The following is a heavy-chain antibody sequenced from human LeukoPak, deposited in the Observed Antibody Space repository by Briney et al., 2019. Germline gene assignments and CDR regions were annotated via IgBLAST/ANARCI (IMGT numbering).Heavy chain of an antibody. Sequence: PSETPSLTCTVSGGSISSGGYYWSWLRQPPGRGLEWTGYFYYSGSTTYNPSLKGRVTISVDTSENHFSLKLSSVTAADTAVYYCARGPNSGYGRFDYWGQGTLVTVSS. D-gene: IGHD5-12*01. CDR3: ARGPNSGYGRFDY. CDR1: GGSISSGGYY. CDR2: FYYSGST. V-gene: IGHV4-61*03. J-gene: IGHJ4*02.